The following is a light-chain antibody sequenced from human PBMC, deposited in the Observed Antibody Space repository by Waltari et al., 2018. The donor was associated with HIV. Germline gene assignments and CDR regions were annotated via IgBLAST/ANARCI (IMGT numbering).Light chain of an antibody. CDR1: QSVSSN. Sequence: ELVMTQSPATLSVSPGERATLPCRASQSVSSNLAWYQQKPGQAPRLLIYGASTRATGIPARFSGSGSGTEFTLTISSLQSEDFAVYYCQQYNNWPPLFTFGPGTKVDIK. J-gene: IGKJ3*01. V-gene: IGKV3-15*01. CDR2: GAS. CDR3: QQYNNWPPLFT.